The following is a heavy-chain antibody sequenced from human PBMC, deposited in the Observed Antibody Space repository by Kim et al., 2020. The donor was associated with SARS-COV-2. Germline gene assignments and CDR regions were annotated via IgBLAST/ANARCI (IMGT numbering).Heavy chain of an antibody. CDR3: ARHGTDFWSGYRFYYFDY. V-gene: IGHV4-59*08. D-gene: IGHD3-3*01. J-gene: IGHJ4*02. Sequence: KSRVTISGATSKNQFSLKLGSVTAADTAVYYCARHGTDFWSGYRFYYFDYWGQGTLVTVSS.